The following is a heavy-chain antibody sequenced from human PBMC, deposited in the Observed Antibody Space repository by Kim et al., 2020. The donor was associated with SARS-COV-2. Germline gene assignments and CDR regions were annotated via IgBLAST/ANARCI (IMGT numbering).Heavy chain of an antibody. V-gene: IGHV4-39*01. J-gene: IGHJ3*02. CDR3: ARQARGDYVFGAFDI. D-gene: IGHD4-17*01. Sequence: PTITGRVTITVDTSKNQFSLKLSSVTAADTAVYYCARQARGDYVFGAFDIWGQGTMVTVSS.